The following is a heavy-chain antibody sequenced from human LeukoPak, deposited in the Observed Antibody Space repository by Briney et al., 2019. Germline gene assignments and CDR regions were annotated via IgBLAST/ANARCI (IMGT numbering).Heavy chain of an antibody. CDR3: AKDGGSGSYRHYYYYYYMDV. J-gene: IGHJ6*03. CDR2: IKQDGSEK. CDR1: GFTFSSYW. D-gene: IGHD1-26*01. Sequence: GGSLRLSCAASGFTFSSYWMSWVRQAPGKGLEWVANIKQDGSEKYYVDSVKGRFTISRDNAKNSLYLQMNSLRAEDTAVYYCAKDGGSGSYRHYYYYYYMDVWGKGTTVTISS. V-gene: IGHV3-7*01.